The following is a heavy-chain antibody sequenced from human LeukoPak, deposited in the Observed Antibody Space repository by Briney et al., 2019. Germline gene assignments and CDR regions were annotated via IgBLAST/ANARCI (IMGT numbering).Heavy chain of an antibody. CDR2: IRSKADGETI. V-gene: IGHV3-15*07. Sequence: PGGSLRLSCAASGFTFTNAWMNWVRQAPGKGLEWVGRIRSKADGETIDYAAPVKGRFTFSRDDSKNMLYLQMNSLRSEDTAVYYCSTLTSRGLSDSWGQGTLVTVSS. J-gene: IGHJ4*02. CDR1: GFTFTNAW. D-gene: IGHD1-20*01. CDR3: STLTSRGLSDS.